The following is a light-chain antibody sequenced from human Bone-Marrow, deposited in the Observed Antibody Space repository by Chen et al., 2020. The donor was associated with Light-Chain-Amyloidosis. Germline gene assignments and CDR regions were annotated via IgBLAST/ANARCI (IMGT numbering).Light chain of an antibody. CDR2: DAS. J-gene: IGKJ1*01. V-gene: IGKV3-11*01. CDR3: QQRRNWPRT. Sequence: IVLTQSPATLSLSPGERATLSCRASQSVDSYLAWYQQKPGQAPRLLIFDASNRATGIPARFSVRGSGTDFTLTISSLEPEDFAVYYCQQRRNWPRTFGQGTKVDIK. CDR1: QSVDSY.